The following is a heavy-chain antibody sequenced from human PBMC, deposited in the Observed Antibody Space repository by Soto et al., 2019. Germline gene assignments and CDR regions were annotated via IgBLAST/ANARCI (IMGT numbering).Heavy chain of an antibody. CDR3: ARGRYGDY. Sequence: QVHLVQSGDEVKKPGASVKVSCKGSGYGFTTYGITWVRQAPGQGLEWMAWISAHNGNTHYAQKLQGRVTVTRDTSTSTAYMELRSLRSDDTAVYYCARGRYGDYWGQGALVTVS. CDR1: GYGFTTYG. CDR2: ISAHNGNT. J-gene: IGHJ4*02. D-gene: IGHD1-1*01. V-gene: IGHV1-18*01.